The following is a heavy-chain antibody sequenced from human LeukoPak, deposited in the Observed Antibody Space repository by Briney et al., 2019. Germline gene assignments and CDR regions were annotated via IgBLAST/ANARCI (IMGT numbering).Heavy chain of an antibody. CDR1: GRSISSSY. Sequence: SETLSLTCTVSGRSISSSYWSWIRQPPGKGLEWIGYINYSGSTDYNPSLKSRVTISVDTSKNQFSLKLSSVTAADTAVYYCARLGGSYYLGNWFDPWGQGTLVTVSS. CDR3: ARLGGSYYLGNWFDP. V-gene: IGHV4-59*08. D-gene: IGHD3-10*01. CDR2: INYSGST. J-gene: IGHJ5*02.